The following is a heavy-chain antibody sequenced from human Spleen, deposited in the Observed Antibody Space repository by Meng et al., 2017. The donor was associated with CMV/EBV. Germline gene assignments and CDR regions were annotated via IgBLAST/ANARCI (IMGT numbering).Heavy chain of an antibody. CDR2: ISSSSSYI. CDR3: ARGYYDFWSGYYPRPYYYYGMDV. V-gene: IGHV3-21*01. CDR1: GFTFSSYS. J-gene: IGHJ6*02. Sequence: GGSLRLSCAASGFTFSSYSMNWVRQAPGKGLEWVSSISSSSSYIYYADSVKGRFTISRDNAKNSLYLQMNSLRAEDTAVYYCARGYYDFWSGYYPRPYYYYGMDVWGQGTTVTVSS. D-gene: IGHD3-3*01.